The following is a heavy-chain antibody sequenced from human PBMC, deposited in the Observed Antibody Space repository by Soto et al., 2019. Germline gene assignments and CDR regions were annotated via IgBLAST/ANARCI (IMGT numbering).Heavy chain of an antibody. CDR2: IYHSWST. D-gene: IGHD3-10*01. J-gene: IGHJ4*02. CDR3: ARVRPPAEYYFDY. CDR1: GGSISSGGYS. V-gene: IGHV4-30-2*01. Sequence: QLQLQESGSGLVKPSQTLSLTCAVSGGSISSGGYSWSWIRQPPGKGLEWIGYIYHSWSTYYNPSLKGRVTISVDRSKNQFSLKLSSVTAADTAVYYCARVRPPAEYYFDYWGQGTLVTVSS.